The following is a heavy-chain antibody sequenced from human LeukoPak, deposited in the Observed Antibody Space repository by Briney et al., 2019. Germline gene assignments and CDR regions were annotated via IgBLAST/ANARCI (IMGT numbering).Heavy chain of an antibody. D-gene: IGHD2-15*01. CDR2: MYSGGST. Sequence: GGSLRLSCAASGFTVSSNYMSWVRQAPGKGLEWVSVMYSGGSTYYAVSVKGRFTDSRDNSKNTLYLQMNSLRAEDTAVYYCAKGSGGGSCYDYWGQGTLVTVSS. CDR3: AKGSGGGSCYDY. V-gene: IGHV3-53*01. J-gene: IGHJ4*02. CDR1: GFTVSSNY.